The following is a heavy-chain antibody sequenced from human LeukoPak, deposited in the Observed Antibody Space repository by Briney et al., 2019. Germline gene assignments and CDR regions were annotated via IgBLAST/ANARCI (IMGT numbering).Heavy chain of an antibody. CDR2: ITGSGGHT. CDR3: TKDLTDFHYYYTDV. V-gene: IGHV3-23*01. CDR1: GFTFNNYA. Sequence: PGGSLRLSCEASGFTFNNYALAWVRQSPGKGLEWVSGITGSGGHTYYAHSAKGRFTISRDNSKNTLYLQMYSLRAEDTAVYYCTKDLTDFHYYYTDVWGKGTTVIVSS. J-gene: IGHJ6*03. D-gene: IGHD2-21*02.